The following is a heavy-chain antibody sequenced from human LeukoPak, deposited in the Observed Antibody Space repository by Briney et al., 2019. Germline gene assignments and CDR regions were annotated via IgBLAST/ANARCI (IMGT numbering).Heavy chain of an antibody. V-gene: IGHV3-33*01. CDR1: GFAFNSYA. D-gene: IGHD3-10*01. CDR3: VREVFGSGSYPGF. CDR2: IWHDGSHK. J-gene: IGHJ4*02. Sequence: PGGSLRLSCAASGFAFNSYAMHWVRQAPGQGLEWVAVIWHDGSHKFYSDSVKCRFTISRDNAKNPVSLQMSILRPEDAAVYCGVREVFGSGSYPGFWGEGSLVSVSS.